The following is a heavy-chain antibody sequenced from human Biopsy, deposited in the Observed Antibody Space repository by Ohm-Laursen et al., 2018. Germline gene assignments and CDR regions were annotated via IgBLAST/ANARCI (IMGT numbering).Heavy chain of an antibody. Sequence: SVSVSCNAPTGTLNSYGIIWVRQAPGQGLEWMGIIIPILRTTAYAQTFLGRVTLTADSPQSTVDMELTSLTSDDTAVYFCAREGFGYQLPCDDWGQGTLVTVSS. V-gene: IGHV1-69*11. J-gene: IGHJ4*02. D-gene: IGHD2-2*01. CDR3: AREGFGYQLPCDD. CDR1: TGTLNSYG. CDR2: IIPILRTT.